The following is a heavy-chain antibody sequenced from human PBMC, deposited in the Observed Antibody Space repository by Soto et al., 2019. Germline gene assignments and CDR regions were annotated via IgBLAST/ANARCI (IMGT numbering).Heavy chain of an antibody. D-gene: IGHD3-16*01. J-gene: IGHJ4*02. CDR3: AREGGGFDY. CDR2: IWYDGSNK. Sequence: QVQLVESGGGVVQPGRSLRLSCAASGFTFSSYGRHWVRQAPGKGLEWVAVIWYDGSNKYYADSVKGRFTISSDNSKNPLYLQMNSLRAEDTAVYYCAREGGGFDYWGQGTLVTVSS. V-gene: IGHV3-33*01. CDR1: GFTFSSYG.